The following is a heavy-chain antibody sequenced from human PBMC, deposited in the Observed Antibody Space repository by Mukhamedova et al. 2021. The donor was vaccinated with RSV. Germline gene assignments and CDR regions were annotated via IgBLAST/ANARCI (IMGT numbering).Heavy chain of an antibody. CDR3: ARGRAFITMVRGVPNRFYNCFDP. D-gene: IGHD3-10*01. V-gene: IGHV4-34*01. Sequence: GKGLEWIGEINHSGSTNYNASLKSRATISVDTSKNQFSLKLSSVTAADTAVYYCARGRAFITMVRGVPNRFYNCFDPWCQGTLVTV. J-gene: IGHJ5*02. CDR2: INHSGST.